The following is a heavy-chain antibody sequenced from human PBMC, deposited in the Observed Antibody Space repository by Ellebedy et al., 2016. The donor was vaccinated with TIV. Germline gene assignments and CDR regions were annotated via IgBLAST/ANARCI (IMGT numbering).Heavy chain of an antibody. D-gene: IGHD3-3*01. CDR2: IKQDGSEK. CDR3: ARMRGYDFWSGGDSRFDY. V-gene: IGHV3-7*01. CDR1: GFTFSSYW. Sequence: GGSLRLXXAASGFTFSSYWMSWVRQAPGKGLEWVANIKQDGSEKYYVDSVKGRFTISRDNAKNSLYLQMNSLRAEDTAVYYCARMRGYDFWSGGDSRFDYWGQGTLVTVSS. J-gene: IGHJ4*02.